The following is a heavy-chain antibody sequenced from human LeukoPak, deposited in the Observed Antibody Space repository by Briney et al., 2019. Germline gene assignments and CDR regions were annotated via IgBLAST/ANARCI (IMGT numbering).Heavy chain of an antibody. CDR3: ARAFRMYALHNWFDR. V-gene: IGHV4-34*01. Sequence: PSETLSLTCAVYGGSFSGYYWSWVRQSSGKGLEWIGEINHSGSTNYNPSLRSRVTISVDTSKNQFALNLSSVTAADTAVSYCARAFRMYALHNWFDRWGQGTLVTVSS. CDR1: GGSFSGYY. D-gene: IGHD2-8*01. CDR2: INHSGST. J-gene: IGHJ5*02.